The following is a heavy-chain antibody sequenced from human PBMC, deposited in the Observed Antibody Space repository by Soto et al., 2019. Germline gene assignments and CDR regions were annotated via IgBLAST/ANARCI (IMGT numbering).Heavy chain of an antibody. V-gene: IGHV4-31*03. CDR3: ARSVGVAAAGPFEY. D-gene: IGHD6-13*01. Sequence: QVQLQESGPGLVKPSQTLSLTCTVSGGSISSGGYYWSWIRQHPGKGLEWIGYIYYSGSTYYNPALQSRVTISVDTSKNQFALKLSSVTAADTAVYYCARSVGVAAAGPFEYWGQGTLVTVSS. CDR2: IYYSGST. J-gene: IGHJ4*02. CDR1: GGSISSGGYY.